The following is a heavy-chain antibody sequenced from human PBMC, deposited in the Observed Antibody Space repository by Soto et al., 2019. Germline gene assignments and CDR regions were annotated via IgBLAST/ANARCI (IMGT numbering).Heavy chain of an antibody. CDR1: GGSISSSNW. J-gene: IGHJ6*02. D-gene: IGHD5-18*01. CDR3: ARDNRGYSYGYYYYYGMDV. CDR2: IYHSGST. V-gene: IGHV4-4*02. Sequence: QVQLQESGPGLVKPSGTLSLTCAVSGGSISSSNWWSWVRQPPGKGLEWIGEIYHSGSTNYNPSLNSRVTISVDKSKNQFSLKLSSVTAADTAVYYCARDNRGYSYGYYYYYGMDVWGQGTTVTVSS.